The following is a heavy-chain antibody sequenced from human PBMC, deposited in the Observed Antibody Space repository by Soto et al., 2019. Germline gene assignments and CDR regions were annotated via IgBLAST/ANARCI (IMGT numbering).Heavy chain of an antibody. CDR1: GYTFTSYD. J-gene: IGHJ3*02. D-gene: IGHD4-4*01. Sequence: ASVKVSCKASGYTFTSYDNNWVRQATGQGLEWMGWVNPNSGSTVYAQKLQGRLTLARDTSISTAYLELSSLRSEDTAVYYCARGRLQWMSLDIWGHGTMVTLSS. CDR2: VNPNSGST. CDR3: ARGRLQWMSLDI. V-gene: IGHV1-8*01.